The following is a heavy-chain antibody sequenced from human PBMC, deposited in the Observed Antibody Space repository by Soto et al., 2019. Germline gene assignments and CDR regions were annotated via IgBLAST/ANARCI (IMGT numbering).Heavy chain of an antibody. J-gene: IGHJ4*02. Sequence: PGGSLRLSCAASGFTFNNYAMNWVRQAPGKGLEWVATISATGGSTYYADSVKGRFTISRDNSKNTLYLQMNDLRVEDTAVYYCAKDRLAGNFDYWGQGTQVTVSS. CDR3: AKDRLAGNFDY. CDR1: GFTFNNYA. V-gene: IGHV3-23*01. CDR2: ISATGGST.